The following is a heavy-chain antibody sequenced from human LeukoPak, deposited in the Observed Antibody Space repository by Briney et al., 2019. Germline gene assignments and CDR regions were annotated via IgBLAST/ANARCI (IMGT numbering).Heavy chain of an antibody. V-gene: IGHV3-23*01. CDR1: GFTFSSYA. CDR2: ISSDGVST. Sequence: GGSLRLSCAASGFTFSSYAMSWVRQAPGKGLEWVSSISSDGVSTYYADPVKGRFTISRDKSKNTLYLQMNSLRAEDTALYYCAIGGGASWIDYWGQGALVTVSS. J-gene: IGHJ4*02. D-gene: IGHD2-2*01. CDR3: AIGGGASWIDY.